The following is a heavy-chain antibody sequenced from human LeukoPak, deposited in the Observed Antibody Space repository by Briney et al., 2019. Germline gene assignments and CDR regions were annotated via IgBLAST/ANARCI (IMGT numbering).Heavy chain of an antibody. J-gene: IGHJ3*02. CDR2: ISSSSSTI. CDR3: ARERRGYSGYGKAFDI. CDR1: GFTFSSYS. V-gene: IGHV3-48*04. Sequence: GGSLRLSCAASGFTFSSYSMNWVRQAPGKGLEWVSYISSSSSTIYYADSVKGRFTISRDNAKNSLYLQMNSLRAEDTAVYYCARERRGYSGYGKAFDIWGQGTMVTVSS. D-gene: IGHD5-12*01.